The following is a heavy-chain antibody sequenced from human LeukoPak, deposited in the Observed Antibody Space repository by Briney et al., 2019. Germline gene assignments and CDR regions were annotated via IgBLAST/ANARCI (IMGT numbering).Heavy chain of an antibody. J-gene: IGHJ3*02. V-gene: IGHV3-23*01. Sequence: PGGSLRLSCAASGFTFSSYAMSWVRQAPGKGLEWVSAISGSGGSTYYADSVKGRFTISRDNSKNTLYLQMNSLRAEDTAVYYCAKALPFRYCSSTSCYTTDAFDIWGQGTMVTVSS. CDR1: GFTFSSYA. D-gene: IGHD2-2*02. CDR2: ISGSGGST. CDR3: AKALPFRYCSSTSCYTTDAFDI.